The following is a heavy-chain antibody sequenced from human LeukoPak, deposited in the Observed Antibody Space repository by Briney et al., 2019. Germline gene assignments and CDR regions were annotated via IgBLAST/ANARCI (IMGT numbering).Heavy chain of an antibody. CDR1: GFTFSDYY. V-gene: IGHV3-11*04. CDR2: ISSSGSTI. D-gene: IGHD2-15*01. Sequence: NPGGSLRLSCAASGFTFSDYYMSWIRQAPGKGLEWVSYISSSGSTIYYADSVKGRFTMSRDNAKDSRYLQMNSLRAEDTAVYYCARVQYCSGGSCYRFDYWGQGTLVTVSS. J-gene: IGHJ4*02. CDR3: ARVQYCSGGSCYRFDY.